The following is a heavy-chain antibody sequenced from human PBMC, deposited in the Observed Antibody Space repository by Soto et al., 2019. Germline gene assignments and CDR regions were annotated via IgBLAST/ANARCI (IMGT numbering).Heavy chain of an antibody. D-gene: IGHD6-19*01. V-gene: IGHV1-69*11. Sequence: QVQLVQSGAEVKKPGSSVKVSCKASGGTLSSYGINWVRQAPGQGLEWMGGITPILGTAYYAQNFQGRVTITADESTTTAYMELSSLRSGDTAIYYCARGRTVSGVFVYWGQGTLLTVSS. CDR2: ITPILGTA. CDR1: GGTLSSYG. J-gene: IGHJ4*02. CDR3: ARGRTVSGVFVY.